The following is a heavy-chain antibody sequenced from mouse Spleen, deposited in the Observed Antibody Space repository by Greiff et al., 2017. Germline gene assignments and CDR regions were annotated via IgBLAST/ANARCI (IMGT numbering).Heavy chain of an antibody. V-gene: IGHV1S45*01. CDR2: INPYNDYT. CDR3: ARRGPLDY. Sequence: VQLQQSGPELVKPGASVKMSCKASGYTFTSYVMHWVKQKPGQGLEWIGYINPYNDYTSYNQKFKGKATLTVDKSSSTAYMELSSLTSEDSAVYYCARRGPLDYWGQGTTLTVSS. CDR1: GYTFTSYV. J-gene: IGHJ2*01.